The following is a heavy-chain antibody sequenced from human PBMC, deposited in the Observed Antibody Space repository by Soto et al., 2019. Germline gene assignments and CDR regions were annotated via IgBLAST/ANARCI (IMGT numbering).Heavy chain of an antibody. V-gene: IGHV3-74*01. CDR1: GFTFGNYW. D-gene: IGHD4-4*01. CDR3: ARGGLSTGHYYGMDV. J-gene: IGHJ6*02. Sequence: EAQLEESGGGLVQPGGSLRLSCAASGFTFGNYWMHWVRQAPGRGLVWVSRIHIDGSFTSYADSVKGRFTMSRDNSKKMLFLQTNSLRAEDTAVYYCARGGLSTGHYYGMDVWGQGTTVTVSS. CDR2: IHIDGSFT.